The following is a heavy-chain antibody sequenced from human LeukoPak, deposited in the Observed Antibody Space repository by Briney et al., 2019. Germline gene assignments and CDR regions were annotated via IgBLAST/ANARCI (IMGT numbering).Heavy chain of an antibody. V-gene: IGHV3-21*01. CDR1: GFTFSSYN. CDR3: ARSNWGPFDY. Sequence: PGGSLRPSCAASGFTFSSYNMNWVRQAPGKGLEWVSSISSSSSYIYYADSVKGRFTISRDNAKNSLYLQMNSLRAEDTAVYYCARSNWGPFDYWGQGTLVIVSS. D-gene: IGHD7-27*01. J-gene: IGHJ4*02. CDR2: ISSSSSYI.